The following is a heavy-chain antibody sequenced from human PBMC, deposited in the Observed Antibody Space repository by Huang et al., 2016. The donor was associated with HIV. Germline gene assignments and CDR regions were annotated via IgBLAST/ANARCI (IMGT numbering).Heavy chain of an antibody. D-gene: IGHD4-17*01. J-gene: IGHJ5*02. CDR2: LNVPGTHI. CDR3: VRIGYGENSYGSGYFDP. CDR1: GFTLTTFS. Sequence: EVQLVESGGGLVKPGGSLRLSCAASGFTLTTFSMNWVRQAPGRGVRWVDSLNVPGTHIYYAESVGGRFTISIYNTINSLYLQLNSLGAEDTAVYYCVRIGYGENSYGSGYFDPWGQGTLVAVSS. V-gene: IGHV3-21*01.